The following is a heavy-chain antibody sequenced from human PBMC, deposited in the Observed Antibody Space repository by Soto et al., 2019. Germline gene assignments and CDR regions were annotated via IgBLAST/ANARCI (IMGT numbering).Heavy chain of an antibody. CDR1: GYSISNTGYY. CDR2: IYYSGST. CDR3: ARYDYSHNWSDP. D-gene: IGHD4-4*01. V-gene: IGHV4-31*03. J-gene: IGHJ5*02. Sequence: SETLSLTCSVSGYSISNTGYYWGWLRQAPGKGLEWTGYIYYSGSTYYNPSLKSRVTISVDTSKNQFSLKLSSVTAADTAVYYCARYDYSHNWSDPWGQGTLVTVSS.